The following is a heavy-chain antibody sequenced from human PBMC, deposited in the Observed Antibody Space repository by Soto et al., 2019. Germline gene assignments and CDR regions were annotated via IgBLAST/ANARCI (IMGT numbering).Heavy chain of an antibody. D-gene: IGHD6-6*01. CDR1: GFTFSSYW. J-gene: IGHJ4*02. V-gene: IGHV3-74*01. CDR2: INSDGSST. Sequence: GGSLRLSCAASGFTFSSYWMHWVRQAPGKGLVWVSRINSDGSSTSYADSVKGRFTISRDNAKNTLYLQMNSLRAEDTAVYYCARRRSAAARPLNYFDYWGQGTLVTVSS. CDR3: ARRRSAAARPLNYFDY.